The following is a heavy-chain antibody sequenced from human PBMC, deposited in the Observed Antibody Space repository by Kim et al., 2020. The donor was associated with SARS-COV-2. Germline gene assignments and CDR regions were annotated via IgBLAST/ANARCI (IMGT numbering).Heavy chain of an antibody. D-gene: IGHD6-13*01. V-gene: IGHV3-48*02. CDR2: STI. J-gene: IGHJ5*02. Sequence: STIYNADSVTGRFTISRDNAKNSLYLQRNSRRDEDAAVYYCARDWYSSEPWGQGTLVTVSS. CDR3: ARDWYSSEP.